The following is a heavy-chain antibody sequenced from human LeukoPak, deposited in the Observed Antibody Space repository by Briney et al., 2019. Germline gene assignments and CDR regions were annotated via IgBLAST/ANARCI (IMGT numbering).Heavy chain of an antibody. V-gene: IGHV3-11*01. D-gene: IGHD3-22*01. J-gene: IGHJ4*02. CDR3: ARAEPAGDYYDTSGPEN. Sequence: PGGSLRLSCAASGVTFSDDYMSWIRQAPGKGLEWVSYISSSGRSIYYADSVKGRFTISRDNAKNSLYLQMNSLRAEDTAVYYCARAEPAGDYYDTSGPENWGQGTLVTVSS. CDR2: ISSSGRSI. CDR1: GVTFSDDY.